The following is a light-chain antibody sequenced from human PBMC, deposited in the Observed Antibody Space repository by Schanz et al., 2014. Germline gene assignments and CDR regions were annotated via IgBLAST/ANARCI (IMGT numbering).Light chain of an antibody. CDR2: GVS. CDR3: CSYAGNRSYV. Sequence: QSALTQPASVSGSPGQSITVSCSGTSSDVGGYNYVSWYQHNPGKAPKLMIYGVSNRPSGISIRFSGSKSGNTASLTISGLQADDEADYYCCSYAGNRSYVFGTGTKLTVL. V-gene: IGLV2-14*03. CDR1: SSDVGGYNY. J-gene: IGLJ1*01.